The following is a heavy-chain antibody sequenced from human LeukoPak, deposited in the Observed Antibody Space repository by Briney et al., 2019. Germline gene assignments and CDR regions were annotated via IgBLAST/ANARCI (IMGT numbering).Heavy chain of an antibody. Sequence: GGSLRLSCAASGFTFSSYWMHWVRQAPGKGLVWVSRINSDGSSTSHADSVKGRFTISRDNAKNTLYLQMNSLRAEDTAVYYCARYGDLDAFDIWGQGTMVTVSS. CDR1: GFTFSSYW. D-gene: IGHD4-17*01. J-gene: IGHJ3*02. V-gene: IGHV3-74*01. CDR2: INSDGSST. CDR3: ARYGDLDAFDI.